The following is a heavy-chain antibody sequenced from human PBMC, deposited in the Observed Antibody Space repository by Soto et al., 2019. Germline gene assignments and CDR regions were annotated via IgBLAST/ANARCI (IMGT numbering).Heavy chain of an antibody. Sequence: QVQLGQSWAEVKKPGSSVQVSCQASGGTFSSYTISWVRQAPGQGLEWMGRIIPILGIANYAQKFQGRVTITADKSTSTAYMELSSLRSEDTAVYYCARGQRRLVLSNWFDPWGQGPLVTVSP. CDR3: ARGQRRLVLSNWFDP. J-gene: IGHJ5*02. V-gene: IGHV1-69*02. CDR1: GGTFSSYT. D-gene: IGHD6-13*01. CDR2: IIPILGIA.